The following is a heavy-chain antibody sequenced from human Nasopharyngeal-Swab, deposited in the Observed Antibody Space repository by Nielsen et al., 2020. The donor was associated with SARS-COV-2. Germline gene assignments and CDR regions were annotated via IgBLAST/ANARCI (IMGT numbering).Heavy chain of an antibody. D-gene: IGHD3-3*01. J-gene: IGHJ3*02. CDR3: ARAGGFGVVTHDVFDI. CDR2: IRYAGSDK. Sequence: GGSLSLSCVSSGFSFSTFVMLWVRQAPGKGLEWVAFIRYAGSDKYYADSVKGRFTISRDNAKNSLYLQMNSLGAGDTAVYYCARAGGFGVVTHDVFDIWGQGTMVTVS. V-gene: IGHV3-30*02. CDR1: GFSFSTFV.